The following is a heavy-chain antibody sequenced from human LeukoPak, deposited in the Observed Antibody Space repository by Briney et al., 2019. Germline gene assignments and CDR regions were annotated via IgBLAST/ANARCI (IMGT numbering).Heavy chain of an antibody. CDR2: ISGSGGSI. CDR3: AKARGEQNGGSNY. D-gene: IGHD2-15*01. J-gene: IGHJ4*02. Sequence: GGSLRLACATSGFIFSSYAMSWVRQAPGRGLEWVSSISGSGGSIYYADSVKGRFTISRDNSKNTLYLQMNSLRAEDTAVYYCAKARGEQNGGSNYWGQGTQVIVSS. CDR1: GFIFSSYA. V-gene: IGHV3-23*01.